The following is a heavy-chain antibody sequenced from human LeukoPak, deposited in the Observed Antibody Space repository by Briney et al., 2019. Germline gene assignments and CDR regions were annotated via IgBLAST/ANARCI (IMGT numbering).Heavy chain of an antibody. Sequence: GGSLRLSCAASGFTFSSYGMHWVRQAPGKGLEGVAVIWYDGSNKYYADSVKGRFTISRDNSKNTLYLQMNSLRAEDTAVYYCAKDSLGGAADIFTGYYVDDAFDIWGQGTMVTVSS. J-gene: IGHJ3*02. CDR1: GFTFSSYG. CDR2: IWYDGSNK. CDR3: AKDSLGGAADIFTGYYVDDAFDI. V-gene: IGHV3-33*06. D-gene: IGHD3-9*01.